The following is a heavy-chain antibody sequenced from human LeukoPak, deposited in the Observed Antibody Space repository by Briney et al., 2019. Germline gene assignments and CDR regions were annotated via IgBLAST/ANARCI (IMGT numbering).Heavy chain of an antibody. V-gene: IGHV1-58*02. J-gene: IGHJ4*02. CDR3: AAAVFGDSFDY. Sequence: ASVKVSCKASGCTFTSSAMQWVRQARGQRLEWIGWIVVGSGNTNYAQKFQERVTITRDMSTSTAYMELSSLRSEDTAVYYCAAAVFGDSFDYWGQGTLVTVSS. CDR2: IVVGSGNT. CDR1: GCTFTSSA. D-gene: IGHD3-16*01.